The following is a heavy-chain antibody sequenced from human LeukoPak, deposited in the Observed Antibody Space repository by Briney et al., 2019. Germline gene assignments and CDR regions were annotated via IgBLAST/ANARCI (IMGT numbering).Heavy chain of an antibody. CDR2: ISGSGGST. V-gene: IGHV3-23*01. J-gene: IGHJ4*02. Sequence: GGSLRLSCAASGFTFSIYVMSWVRRAPGKGLEWVSAISGSGGSTHYADSVKGRFTISRDNSKNTLYLQMNSLRAEDTAVYYCAKEKYYYDSSGLTYYFDYWGQGTLVTVSS. CDR1: GFTFSIYV. CDR3: AKEKYYYDSSGLTYYFDY. D-gene: IGHD3-22*01.